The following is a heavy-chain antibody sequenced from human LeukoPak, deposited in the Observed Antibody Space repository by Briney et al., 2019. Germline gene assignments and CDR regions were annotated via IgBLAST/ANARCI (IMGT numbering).Heavy chain of an antibody. V-gene: IGHV1-18*01. CDR1: GYTFTSYG. D-gene: IGHD4-11*01. J-gene: IGHJ6*03. CDR3: ARRATVMNYYYMDV. Sequence: ASVKVSCKASGYTFTSYGISWVRQGPGQGLEWMGWISAYNGNTNYAQKLQGRVTMTTDTSTSTAYVELRSLRSDDTAVYYCARRATVMNYYYMDVWGKGTTVTVSS. CDR2: ISAYNGNT.